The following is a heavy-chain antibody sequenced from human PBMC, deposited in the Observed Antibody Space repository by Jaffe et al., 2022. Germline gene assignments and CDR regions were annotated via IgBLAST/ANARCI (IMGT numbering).Heavy chain of an antibody. J-gene: IGHJ2*01. CDR1: GFTFSSYA. CDR3: AKDPPYDYGDQKKEWYFDL. Sequence: EVQLLESGGGLVQPGGSLRLSCAASGFTFSSYAMSWVRQAPGKGLEWVSAISGSGGSTYYADSVKGRFTISRDNSKNTLYLQMNSLRAEDTAVYYCAKDPPYDYGDQKKEWYFDLWGRGTLVTVSS. CDR2: ISGSGGST. D-gene: IGHD4-17*01. V-gene: IGHV3-23*01.